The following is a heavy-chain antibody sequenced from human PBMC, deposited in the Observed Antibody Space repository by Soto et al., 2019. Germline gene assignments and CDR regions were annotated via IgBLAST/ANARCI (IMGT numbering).Heavy chain of an antibody. CDR3: AINYTRNESQGGIDY. CDR1: GYSFAAYY. Sequence: QVHLEQSGAEVKKAGASVKISCKASGYSFAAYYINWVRQVSGQGLERMGWINPNTGVTDYAQKFQGRVTLTRDTTSKTDYLELTSLKSADTAVYYCAINYTRNESQGGIDYWSQGTLITVYS. D-gene: IGHD3-10*01. V-gene: IGHV1-2*02. CDR2: INPNTGVT. J-gene: IGHJ4*02.